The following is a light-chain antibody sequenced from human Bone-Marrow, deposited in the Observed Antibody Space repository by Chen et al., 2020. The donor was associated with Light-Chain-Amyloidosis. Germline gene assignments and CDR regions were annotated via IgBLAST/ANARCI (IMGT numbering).Light chain of an antibody. V-gene: IGKV1-33*01. CDR3: QQYDNLPLT. CDR1: QDISNY. J-gene: IGKJ4*01. CDR2: DAS. Sequence: DIQMTQSPSSLSASVGDRVTIPCQASQDISNYLNWYQQKPGKAPKLLIYDASNLETGVPSRFSGSGSGTDFTFTISRLQPEDIATYYCQQYDNLPLTFGGGTKVEIK.